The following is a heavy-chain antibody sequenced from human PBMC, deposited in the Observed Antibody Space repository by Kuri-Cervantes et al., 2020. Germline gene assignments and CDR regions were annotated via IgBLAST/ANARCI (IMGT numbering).Heavy chain of an antibody. Sequence: SVKVSCKASGYTFTGYHMYWVRQAPGQGLEWMGGIIPIFGTANYAQKFQGRVTITTDESTSTAYMELSSLRSEDTAVYYCATARVVVPPGLGIWGQGTMVTVSS. CDR3: ATARVVVPPGLGI. D-gene: IGHD3-22*01. CDR1: GYTFTGYH. CDR2: IIPIFGTA. V-gene: IGHV1-69*05. J-gene: IGHJ3*02.